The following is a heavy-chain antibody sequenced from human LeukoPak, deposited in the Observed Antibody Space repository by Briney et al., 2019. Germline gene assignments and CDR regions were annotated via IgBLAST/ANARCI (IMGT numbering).Heavy chain of an antibody. V-gene: IGHV4-59*01. Sequence: PSETLSLTRTVSGGSISSSYWSWIRQPPGKGLEWIGCVSHSGSTNYNPSLKSRVTISGDTSKNQLSLRLTSVTAADTAVYYCARDLGRYTSGWYWAFDTWGQGTMVTVSS. D-gene: IGHD6-19*01. CDR1: GGSISSSY. J-gene: IGHJ3*02. CDR2: VSHSGST. CDR3: ARDLGRYTSGWYWAFDT.